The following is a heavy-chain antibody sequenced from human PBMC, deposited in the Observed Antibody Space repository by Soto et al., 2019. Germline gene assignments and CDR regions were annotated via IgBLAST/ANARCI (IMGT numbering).Heavy chain of an antibody. CDR3: ARDLGIVVVPAAIKSGYYGMDV. Sequence: ASVKVSCKASGYTFTSYYMHWVRQAPGQGLEWMGIINPSGGSTSYAQKFQGRVTMTRDTSTSTVYMELSSLRSEDTAVYYCARDLGIVVVPAAIKSGYYGMDVRGQGTTVTVSS. CDR2: INPSGGST. D-gene: IGHD2-2*02. V-gene: IGHV1-46*01. J-gene: IGHJ6*02. CDR1: GYTFTSYY.